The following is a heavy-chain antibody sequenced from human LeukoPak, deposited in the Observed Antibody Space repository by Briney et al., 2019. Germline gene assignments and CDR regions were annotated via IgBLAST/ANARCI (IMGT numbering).Heavy chain of an antibody. CDR2: ISSSSSYI. CDR3: ARDSRYYYGSGSYYTYHDY. D-gene: IGHD3-10*01. CDR1: GFTFSSYS. V-gene: IGHV3-21*01. J-gene: IGHJ4*02. Sequence: GGSMRLSCAASGFTFSSYSMNWVRQAPGKGLVWVSSISSSSSYIYYADSVKGRFTISRDNAKNSLYLQMNSLRAEDTAVYYCARDSRYYYGSGSYYTYHDYWGQGTLVTVSS.